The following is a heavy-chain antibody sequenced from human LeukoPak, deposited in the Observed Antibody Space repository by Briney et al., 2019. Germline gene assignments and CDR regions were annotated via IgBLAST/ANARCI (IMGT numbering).Heavy chain of an antibody. D-gene: IGHD2-21*02. CDR2: KWYDGSNK. CDR1: GFTFSDFW. Sequence: PGGSLRLSCAASGFTFSDFWLSWVRQAPGKGLEWVAVKWYDGSNKYYADSVKGRFTISRDNSKNTLYLQMNSLRAEDTAVYYCARGLHSVVVTSLDAFDIWGQGTMVTVSS. CDR3: ARGLHSVVVTSLDAFDI. J-gene: IGHJ3*02. V-gene: IGHV3-33*08.